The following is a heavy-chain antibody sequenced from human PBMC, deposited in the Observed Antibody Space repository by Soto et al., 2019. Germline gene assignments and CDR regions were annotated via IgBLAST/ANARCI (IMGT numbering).Heavy chain of an antibody. CDR1: GFTFSSYA. D-gene: IGHD6-19*01. Sequence: EVQLLESGGGLVQPGGSLRLSCAASGFTFSSYAMSWVRQAPGKGLEWVSAISGSGGSTYYADSVKGRFTISRDNTKNRLYLQMNSLRAGETAVYDCGASSGWYHAFDIWGQGTMVTVSS. CDR3: GASSGWYHAFDI. J-gene: IGHJ3*02. CDR2: ISGSGGST. V-gene: IGHV3-23*01.